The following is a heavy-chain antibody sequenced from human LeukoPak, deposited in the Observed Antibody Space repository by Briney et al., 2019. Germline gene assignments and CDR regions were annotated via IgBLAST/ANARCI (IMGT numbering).Heavy chain of an antibody. CDR3: ASPYSGSFLAEYFQH. CDR2: ISGTSTDI. D-gene: IGHD1-26*01. V-gene: IGHV3-21*01. CDR1: GFTFSTYS. J-gene: IGHJ1*01. Sequence: PGGSLRLSCAASGFTFSTYSMNWVRQAPGKGLEWVSSISGTSTDIYYADSVKGRFTISRDNGKNSLYLQMNSLRAEDTAVYYCASPYSGSFLAEYFQHWGQGTLVIVSS.